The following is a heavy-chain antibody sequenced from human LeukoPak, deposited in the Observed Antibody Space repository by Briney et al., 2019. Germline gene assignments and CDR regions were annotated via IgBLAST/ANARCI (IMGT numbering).Heavy chain of an antibody. CDR3: ARYNPYYDFWSGLYYYYMDV. Sequence: SQTLSLTCTVSGGSISSGSYYWSWIRQPAGKGLEWIGRIYTSGSTNYNPSLKSRVTISVDTSKNQFSLKLSSVTAADTAEYYCARYNPYYDFWSGLYYYYMDVWGKGTTVTVSS. D-gene: IGHD3-3*01. CDR1: GGSISSGSYY. CDR2: IYTSGST. V-gene: IGHV4-61*02. J-gene: IGHJ6*03.